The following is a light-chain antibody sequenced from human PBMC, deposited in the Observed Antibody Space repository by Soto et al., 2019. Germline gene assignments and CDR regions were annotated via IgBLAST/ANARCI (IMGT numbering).Light chain of an antibody. V-gene: IGKV3-20*01. J-gene: IGKJ1*01. CDR1: QSISDT. Sequence: EIVMTQSPATLSVSPGGRATLSCRASQSISDTLAWYQQKPGQAPRLLIYGASSRATGIPNRFSGSGSGTDFTLTISRLEPEDCAVYYCQHYGSSPRFGQGTKVDIK. CDR3: QHYGSSPR. CDR2: GAS.